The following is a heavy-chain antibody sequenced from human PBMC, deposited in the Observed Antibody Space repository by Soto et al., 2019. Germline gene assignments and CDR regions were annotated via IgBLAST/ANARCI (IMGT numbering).Heavy chain of an antibody. CDR1: GDSINNDDHF. D-gene: IGHD2-8*01. V-gene: IGHV4-30-4*08. CDR3: ASGPMVYAF. J-gene: IGHJ4*02. Sequence: SETLSLTCTVSGDSINNDDHFWTWIRQRPGQGLEWIGYIFYSGATYYNPSLKARVTISIDKSRKYFSLKLSSVTAADTAVYYCASGPMVYAFWGQGTLVTVSS. CDR2: IFYSGAT.